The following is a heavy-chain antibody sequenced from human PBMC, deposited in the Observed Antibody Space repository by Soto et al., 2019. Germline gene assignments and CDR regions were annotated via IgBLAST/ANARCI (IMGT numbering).Heavy chain of an antibody. Sequence: PSETLSLTCTVSGGSISSSSYYWGWIRQPPGKGLEWIGSIYYSGSTYYNPSLKSQVTISVDTSKNQFSLKLSSVTAADTAVYYCASTAVGATGYFDYWGQGTLVTVSS. J-gene: IGHJ4*02. D-gene: IGHD1-26*01. CDR3: ASTAVGATGYFDY. V-gene: IGHV4-39*01. CDR1: GGSISSSSYY. CDR2: IYYSGST.